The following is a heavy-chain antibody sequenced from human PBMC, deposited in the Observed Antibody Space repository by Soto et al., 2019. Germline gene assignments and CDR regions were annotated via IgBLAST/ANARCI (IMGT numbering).Heavy chain of an antibody. CDR1: GGTFSSYA. J-gene: IGHJ4*02. CDR3: ARMYYYGSGSYPIDY. V-gene: IGHV1-69*13. CDR2: IIPIFGTA. Sequence: SVKVSCKASGGTFSSYAISWVRQAPGQGLEWMGGIIPIFGTANYAQKFQGRVTITADESTSTAYMELSSLRSEDTAVYYCARMYYYGSGSYPIDYWGQGTLVTVSS. D-gene: IGHD3-10*01.